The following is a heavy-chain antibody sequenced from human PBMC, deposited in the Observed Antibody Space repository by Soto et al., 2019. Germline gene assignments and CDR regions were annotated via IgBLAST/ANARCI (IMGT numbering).Heavy chain of an antibody. CDR2: LWYNGREE. J-gene: IGHJ4*02. D-gene: IGHD6-19*01. CDR1: GFTLSNYG. CDR3: ARERRTDSGKHFDY. V-gene: IGHV3-33*01. Sequence: QVQLVESGGGVVQPGTCLRLSCAASGFTLSNYGMHWVRQAPGKGLGWVAFLWYNGREEYYADSVKGRFTISRGSSKNSLYLRVRSLRGEASAVYYFARERRTDSGKHFDYWGQRTRVTVSS.